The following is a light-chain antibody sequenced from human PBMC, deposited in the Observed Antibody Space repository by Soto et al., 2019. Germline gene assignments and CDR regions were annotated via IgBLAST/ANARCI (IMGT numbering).Light chain of an antibody. V-gene: IGKV3-20*01. CDR3: QQYVRSPPSWT. Sequence: ETVLTQSPGTLSLSPGERATLSCRASQSVSSSYLAWYQQKPGQAPRLLIYDASSRATGIPDRFSGCGSGTDFTLTISRLEPEDFAVYYCQQYVRSPPSWTFGQGTKVEIK. J-gene: IGKJ1*01. CDR1: QSVSSSY. CDR2: DAS.